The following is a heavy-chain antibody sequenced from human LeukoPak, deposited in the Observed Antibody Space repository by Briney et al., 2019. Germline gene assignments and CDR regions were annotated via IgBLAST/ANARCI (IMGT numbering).Heavy chain of an antibody. CDR2: INPSGGST. CDR3: ARDLYSSTSLRNYYYYMDV. Sequence: ASVKVSCKASGYTFTSYYMHWVRQAPGQGLEWMGIINPSGGSTSYAQKFQGRVTMTRDVSTSTVYMELSSLRSEDTAVYYCARDLYSSTSLRNYYYYMDVWGKGTTVTVSS. V-gene: IGHV1-46*01. CDR1: GYTFTSYY. D-gene: IGHD2-2*01. J-gene: IGHJ6*03.